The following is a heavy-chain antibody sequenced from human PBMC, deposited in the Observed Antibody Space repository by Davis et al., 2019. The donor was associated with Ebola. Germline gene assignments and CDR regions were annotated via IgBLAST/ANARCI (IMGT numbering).Heavy chain of an antibody. Sequence: KVSCKGSGYTFADYWIGWVRQMPGKGLEWVAVIFPGDSDTRYSPSFQGQVTISADKSISTAYLQWSSLKASDTAMYYCASSSSGWYYFDYWGQGTLVTVSS. D-gene: IGHD6-19*01. CDR3: ASSSSGWYYFDY. J-gene: IGHJ4*02. CDR1: GYTFADYW. V-gene: IGHV5-51*01. CDR2: IFPGDSDT.